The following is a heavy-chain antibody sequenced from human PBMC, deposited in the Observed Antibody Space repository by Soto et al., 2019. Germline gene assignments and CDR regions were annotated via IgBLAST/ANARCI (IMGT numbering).Heavy chain of an antibody. J-gene: IGHJ4*02. V-gene: IGHV1-24*01. D-gene: IGHD3-22*01. Sequence: GASVKVSCKVSGYTLTELSMHWVRQAPGKGLEWMGGFDPEDGETIYAQKFQGRVTMTEDTSTDTAYMELSSLRSEDTAVYYCATGLADYRYYYDSSGYYNLDYWGQGTLVTVSS. CDR1: GYTLTELS. CDR3: ATGLADYRYYYDSSGYYNLDY. CDR2: FDPEDGET.